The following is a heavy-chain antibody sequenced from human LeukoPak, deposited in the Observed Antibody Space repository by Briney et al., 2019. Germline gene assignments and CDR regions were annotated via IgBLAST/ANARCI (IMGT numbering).Heavy chain of an antibody. J-gene: IGHJ4*02. CDR3: ARDRGSGWFVY. V-gene: IGHV1-69*05. D-gene: IGHD6-19*01. CDR2: IMPMFGTA. Sequence: ASVKVSCKASGGTFSSYDISWVRQAPGQGLEWVGGIMPMFGTANYAQKLQGRVTMTTDTSTSTAYMELRSLRSDDTAVFYCARDRGSGWFVYWGQGTLVTVSS. CDR1: GGTFSSYD.